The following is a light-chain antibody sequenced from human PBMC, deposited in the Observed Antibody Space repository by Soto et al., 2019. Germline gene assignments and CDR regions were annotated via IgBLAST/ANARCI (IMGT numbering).Light chain of an antibody. J-gene: IGKJ1*01. Sequence: EIVLTQSPGTLSLSPGERATLSCRASQSVGSSYLAWYLQTPGQAPRLLIYGASDRATGIPGRFGGSGSVTDFTLSISRLEPEDWAVYYCQQYGNSPWTSGPGTKVEIK. CDR2: GAS. CDR1: QSVGSSY. V-gene: IGKV3-20*01. CDR3: QQYGNSPWT.